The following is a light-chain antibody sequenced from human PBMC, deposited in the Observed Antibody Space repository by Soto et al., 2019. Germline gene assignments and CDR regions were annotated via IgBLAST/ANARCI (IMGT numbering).Light chain of an antibody. CDR2: AAS. Sequence: DIQMTKSPSSLSASVGDRVTITCRARKSLSSYLNGYQQKQGKAPKLLIYAASSLHSGVPSRFSGSGSGTDFTLTISSLQPEDFATYYCQQSYSTRWTFGQGTNVEIK. V-gene: IGKV1-39*01. CDR1: KSLSSY. J-gene: IGKJ1*01. CDR3: QQSYSTRWT.